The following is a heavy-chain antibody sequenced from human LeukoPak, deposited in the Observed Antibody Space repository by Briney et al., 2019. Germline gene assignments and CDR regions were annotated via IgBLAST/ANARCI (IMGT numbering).Heavy chain of an antibody. Sequence: GGSLRLSCAASGFSVSDNYMAWVRQAPGKGLEWISLIFAGGATYYADSVKGVFTISRDNSANILYLQMDSLGAEDTAVYYCVKMGNLRYYFDYWGQGTLVSVSS. J-gene: IGHJ4*02. CDR1: GFSVSDNY. D-gene: IGHD5-12*01. CDR2: IFAGGAT. CDR3: VKMGNLRYYFDY. V-gene: IGHV3-53*01.